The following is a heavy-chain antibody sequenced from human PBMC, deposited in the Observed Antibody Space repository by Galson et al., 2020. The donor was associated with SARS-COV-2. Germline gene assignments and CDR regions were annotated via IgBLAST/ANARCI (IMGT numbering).Heavy chain of an antibody. CDR3: ARELIEGSDFDI. CDR2: IGTVGDT. J-gene: IGHJ3*02. CDR1: GFTFSNYD. Sequence: GGSLRLSCAASGFTFSNYDMYWVRQGPGKGLEWVSAIGTVGDTFYPGSVKGRFTISRDNAKNSLYLQMNTLAAGDTALYFCARELIEGSDFDIWGQGTMVTVSS. V-gene: IGHV3-13*01.